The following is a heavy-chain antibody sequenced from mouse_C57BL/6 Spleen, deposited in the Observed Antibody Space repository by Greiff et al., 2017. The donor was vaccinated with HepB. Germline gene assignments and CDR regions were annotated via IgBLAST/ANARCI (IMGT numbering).Heavy chain of an antibody. D-gene: IGHD2-4*01. J-gene: IGHJ3*01. CDR2: INPGSGGT. CDR1: GYAFTNYL. V-gene: IGHV1-54*01. Sequence: QVQLQQSGAELVRPGTSVKVSCKASGYAFTNYLIEWVKQRPGQGLEWIGVINPGSGGTNYNEKFKGKATLTADKSSSTAYMQLSSLTSEDSAVYFCATYDYDGAWFAYWGQGTLVTVSA. CDR3: ATYDYDGAWFAY.